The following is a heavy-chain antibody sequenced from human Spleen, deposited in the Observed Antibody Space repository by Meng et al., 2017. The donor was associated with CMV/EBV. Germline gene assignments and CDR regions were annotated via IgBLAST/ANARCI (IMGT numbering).Heavy chain of an antibody. J-gene: IGHJ4*02. V-gene: IGHV3-74*01. D-gene: IGHD1-7*01. CDR1: GFTFSSSW. CDR2: INSDGSIT. Sequence: GESLKISCAASGFTFSSSWMFWVRQAPGKGLVWVSRINSDGSITNYADSVKGRFTISRDNAKNTLYLQMNSLRAEDTAVYYCARDVFGGSSTGITDYWGQGTLVTVSS. CDR3: ARDVFGGSSTGITDY.